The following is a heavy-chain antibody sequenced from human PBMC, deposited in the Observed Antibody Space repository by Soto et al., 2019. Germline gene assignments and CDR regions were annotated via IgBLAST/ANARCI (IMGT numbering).Heavy chain of an antibody. V-gene: IGHV1-8*01. CDR3: ARGRIIVAGGFDP. J-gene: IGHJ5*02. D-gene: IGHD6-19*01. CDR1: GYTFTSYD. Sequence: QVQLVQSGAEVKKPGASVKVSCKASGYTFTSYDIIWVRQATGQGLEWMGWMNPSTGNTDSAEKFQGRITMTRNTSISTVYMEVSSLNFEDTAVYYCARGRIIVAGGFDPWGQETLVTVSS. CDR2: MNPSTGNT.